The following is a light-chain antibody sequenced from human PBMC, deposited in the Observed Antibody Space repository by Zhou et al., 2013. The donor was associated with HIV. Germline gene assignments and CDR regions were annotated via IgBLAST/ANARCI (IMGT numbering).Light chain of an antibody. CDR1: QTVNNW. V-gene: IGKV1-5*03. J-gene: IGKJ1*01. CDR3: QHYGSDSRP. CDR2: KVS. Sequence: DIQMTQSPSALSASVGDRVTITCRASQTVNNWLAWYQQKPGKTPKLLIYKVSNLESGVPSRFSGSGSGTEFSLTISSLQPEDFATYYCQHYGSDSRPFGPGTKVEI.